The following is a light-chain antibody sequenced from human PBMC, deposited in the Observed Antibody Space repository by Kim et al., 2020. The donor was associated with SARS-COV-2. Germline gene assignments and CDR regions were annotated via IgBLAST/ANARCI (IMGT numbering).Light chain of an antibody. CDR2: DNN. Sequence: QKVTISCSGSSSNIGNNSVSWYQQLPGTAPKLLIYDNNKRPSGIPDRFSGSKSGTSATLGITGLQTGDEADYYCGTWDSSLSGVVFGGGTKLTVL. V-gene: IGLV1-51*01. CDR3: GTWDSSLSGVV. J-gene: IGLJ2*01. CDR1: SSNIGNNS.